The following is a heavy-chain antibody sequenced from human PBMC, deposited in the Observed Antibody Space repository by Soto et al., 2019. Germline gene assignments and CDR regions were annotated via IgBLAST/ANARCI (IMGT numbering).Heavy chain of an antibody. J-gene: IGHJ6*02. V-gene: IGHV1-69*01. CDR1: GGTFGSYA. Sequence: QVQLVQSGAEVKQPGSSMKVSCKASGGTFGSYAISWVRQAPGQGLEWMGGIIPIPGTANYAQKFQGRVTIAADESTSTAYTELSSLRSEDTAVYYCARSQGSSTSLEIYYYYYYGMDVWGQGTTVTVSS. CDR2: IIPIPGTA. D-gene: IGHD2-2*01. CDR3: ARSQGSSTSLEIYYYYYYGMDV.